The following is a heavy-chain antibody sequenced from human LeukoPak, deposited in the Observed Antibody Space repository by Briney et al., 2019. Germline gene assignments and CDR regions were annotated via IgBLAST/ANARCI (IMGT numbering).Heavy chain of an antibody. D-gene: IGHD3-10*01. J-gene: IGHJ5*02. V-gene: IGHV1-2*02. CDR1: GYTFSGNY. Sequence: GASVKVSCKXSGYTFSGNYMHWVRQAPGQGLEWMGWINPNSGGTNYVQKFQGRVTMTRDTSISTAYMELSRLRSDDTAVYYCARDYYGSGSYPPFDPWGQGTLVTVSS. CDR2: INPNSGGT. CDR3: ARDYYGSGSYPPFDP.